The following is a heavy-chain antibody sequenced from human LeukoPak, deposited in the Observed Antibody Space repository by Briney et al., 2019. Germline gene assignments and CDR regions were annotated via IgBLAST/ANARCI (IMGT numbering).Heavy chain of an antibody. V-gene: IGHV4-30-2*01. D-gene: IGHD3-10*01. J-gene: IGHJ4*02. Sequence: SQTLSLTCTVSGGSISSGGYYWSWIRQPPGKGLEWIGYIYHSGSTYYNPSLKSRVTISVDRSKNQFSLKLSSVTAADTAVYYCAGTRTPWFGEFRPVFYFDYWGQGTLVTVSS. CDR2: IYHSGST. CDR1: GGSISSGGYY. CDR3: AGTRTPWFGEFRPVFYFDY.